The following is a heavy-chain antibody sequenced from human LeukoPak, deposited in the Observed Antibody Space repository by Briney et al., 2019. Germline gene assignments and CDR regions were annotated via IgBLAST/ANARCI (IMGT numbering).Heavy chain of an antibody. V-gene: IGHV3-72*01. D-gene: IGHD5-12*01. J-gene: IGHJ4*02. CDR2: TRNKAHSHST. CDR3: ARDRNGGYPDY. CDR1: GFTFSDYY. Sequence: PGGSLRLSCEASGFTFSDYYMDWVRQAPGKGLEWVGRTRNKAHSHSTEYAASVKGRFTVSRDDSKSTLYLQLNSLRTEDTAVYYCARDRNGGYPDYWGQGTLVTVSS.